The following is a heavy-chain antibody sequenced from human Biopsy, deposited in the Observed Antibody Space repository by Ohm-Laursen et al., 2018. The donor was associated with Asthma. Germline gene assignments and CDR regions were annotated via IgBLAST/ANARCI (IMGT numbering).Heavy chain of an antibody. CDR3: ARGDSSNWSHYYFDY. CDR1: GFAVSRDH. D-gene: IGHD3-22*01. Sequence: GSLRLSCSASGFAVSRDHMFWVRQAPGKGLEWFSVIYSGGTSHTADSVRGRFTISRDYSKNTLYLQMHSLRAEDTAVYYCARGDSSNWSHYYFDYWGQGTLVTVSS. J-gene: IGHJ4*02. CDR2: IYSGGTS. V-gene: IGHV3-53*01.